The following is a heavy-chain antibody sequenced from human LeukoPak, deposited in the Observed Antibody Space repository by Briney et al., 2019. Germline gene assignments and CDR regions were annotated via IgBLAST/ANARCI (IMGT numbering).Heavy chain of an antibody. CDR1: GFSFSSYS. Sequence: QTGGSLRLSCAASGFSFSSYSMNWVRQAPGKGLEWASYISHTGSTMSYADSVKGRFTISRDNARNSLYLQMNSLRAEDTAVYYCAIPPLSGTGSSRPLAEMDVWGQGTTVTVSS. D-gene: IGHD3-10*01. CDR3: AIPPLSGTGSSRPLAEMDV. CDR2: ISHTGSTM. J-gene: IGHJ6*02. V-gene: IGHV3-48*04.